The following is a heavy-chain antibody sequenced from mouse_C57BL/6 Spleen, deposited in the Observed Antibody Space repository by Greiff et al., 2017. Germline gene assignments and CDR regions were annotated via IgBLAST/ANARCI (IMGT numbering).Heavy chain of an antibody. CDR2: IDPSDSET. CDR3: ARDRGGGFAY. J-gene: IGHJ3*01. V-gene: IGHV1-52*01. Sequence: VQLQQPGAELVRPGSSVKLSCKASGYTFTSYWMHLVKQRPIQGLEWIGNIDPSDSETHYNQKFKDKATLTVNKSSSTAYMQLSSLTSEDSAVYFWARDRGGGFAYWGQGTLVTVSA. CDR1: GYTFTSYW.